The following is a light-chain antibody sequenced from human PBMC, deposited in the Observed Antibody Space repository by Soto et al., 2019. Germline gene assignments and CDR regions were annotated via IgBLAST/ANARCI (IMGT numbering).Light chain of an antibody. CDR2: GAS. Sequence: EIVMTQSPATLSVSPGERATLSCSASQSVSSNLGWYQQKPGQALRLLIYGASTRATGIPARFSGSGSGTEFTITISSLQSEDFAVYYCQQYGTSPLTLGGGTKVDIK. J-gene: IGKJ4*01. V-gene: IGKV3-15*01. CDR1: QSVSSN. CDR3: QQYGTSPLT.